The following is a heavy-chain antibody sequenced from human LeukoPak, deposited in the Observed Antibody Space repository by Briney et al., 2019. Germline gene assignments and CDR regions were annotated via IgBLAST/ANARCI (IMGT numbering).Heavy chain of an antibody. D-gene: IGHD6-19*01. J-gene: IGHJ5*02. V-gene: IGHV1-24*01. CDR3: ATLQWLSPHGWFDP. Sequence: GASVKVSCKVSGYTLTELSMHWVRQAPGKGLEWMGGFDPEDGETIYAQKFQGRVTMTEDTSTDTAYMELSSLRSEDTAVYYCATLQWLSPHGWFDPWGQGTLVTVSS. CDR2: FDPEDGET. CDR1: GYTLTELS.